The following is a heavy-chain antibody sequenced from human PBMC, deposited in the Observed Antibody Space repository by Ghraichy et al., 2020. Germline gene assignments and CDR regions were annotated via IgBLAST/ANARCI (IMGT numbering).Heavy chain of an antibody. Sequence: GGSLRLSCAASGFTFSSYAMHWVRQAPGKGLEWVAVISYDGSNKYYADSVKGRFTISRDNSKNTLYLQMNSLRAEDTAVYYCARDEYHSSGYYYPLSLGRSPIDWYFDLWGRGTLVTVSS. V-gene: IGHV3-30-3*01. CDR1: GFTFSSYA. J-gene: IGHJ2*01. CDR3: ARDEYHSSGYYYPLSLGRSPIDWYFDL. D-gene: IGHD3-22*01. CDR2: ISYDGSNK.